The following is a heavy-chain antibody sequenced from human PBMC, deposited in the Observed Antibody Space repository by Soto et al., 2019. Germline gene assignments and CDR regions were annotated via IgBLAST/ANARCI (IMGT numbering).Heavy chain of an antibody. Sequence: GESLKISCKGSGYSFSSYWIGWVRQMPGKGLEWMGIIYPGDSDTRYSPSFQGQVTISADKSISTAYLQWSSLKASDTDMYSCARRSMITGHYYYGMDVWGQGTTVTVSS. CDR2: IYPGDSDT. V-gene: IGHV5-51*01. J-gene: IGHJ6*02. D-gene: IGHD3-16*01. CDR3: ARRSMITGHYYYGMDV. CDR1: GYSFSSYW.